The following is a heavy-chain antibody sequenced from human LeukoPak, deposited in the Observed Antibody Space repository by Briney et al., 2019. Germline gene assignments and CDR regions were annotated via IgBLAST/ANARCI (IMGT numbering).Heavy chain of an antibody. V-gene: IGHV3-23*01. Sequence: GGSLRLSCAASGLTVSSSYMSWVRQAPGKGLEWVSTITGSGGTTNYADSVKGRFTVSRDNSKNTLSLQVNSLSAEDTAVYYCAKGRYCDSTTCAYHGLDVWGQGTTVTVSS. CDR1: GLTVSSSY. D-gene: IGHD2-2*01. CDR3: AKGRYCDSTTCAYHGLDV. J-gene: IGHJ6*02. CDR2: ITGSGGTT.